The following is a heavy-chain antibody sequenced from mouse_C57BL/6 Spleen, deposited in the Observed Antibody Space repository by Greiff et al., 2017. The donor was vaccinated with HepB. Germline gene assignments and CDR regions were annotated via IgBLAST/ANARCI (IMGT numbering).Heavy chain of an antibody. CDR2: IYPGSGNT. D-gene: IGHD2-5*01. Sequence: QVQLKESGAELVRPGASVKLSCKASGYTFTDYYINWVKQRPGQGLEWIARIYPGSGNTYYNEKFKGKATLTAEKSSSTAYMQLSSLTSEDSAVYFCAREVYYSNYQYYFDYWGQGTTLTVSS. V-gene: IGHV1-76*01. CDR1: GYTFTDYY. J-gene: IGHJ2*01. CDR3: AREVYYSNYQYYFDY.